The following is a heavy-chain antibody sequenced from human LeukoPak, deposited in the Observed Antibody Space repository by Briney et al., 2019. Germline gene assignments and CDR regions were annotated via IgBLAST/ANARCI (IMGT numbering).Heavy chain of an antibody. Sequence: SETLSLTCAVYGGSFSGYYWSWIRQPPGKGLEWIGEINHSGRTNYNPSLKSRVTISVDTSKNQFSLKLSSVTAADTAVYYCARVYSSSWYETRYYYYMDVWGKGTTVTISS. D-gene: IGHD6-13*01. CDR1: GGSFSGYY. V-gene: IGHV4-34*01. CDR2: INHSGRT. CDR3: ARVYSSSWYETRYYYYMDV. J-gene: IGHJ6*03.